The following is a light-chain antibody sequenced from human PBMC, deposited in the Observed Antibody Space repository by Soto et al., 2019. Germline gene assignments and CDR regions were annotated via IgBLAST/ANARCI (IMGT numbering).Light chain of an antibody. CDR3: QQRGNWPWT. CDR1: QSIRRY. J-gene: IGKJ1*01. CDR2: DAS. V-gene: IGKV3-11*01. Sequence: EIVVTQSPATLSLSPGERATLSCRASQSIRRYLAWYQQKPGQAPRLLIYDASNRATGIPARFSGSGSGTDFTLTISSLEPEDFAVYYCQQRGNWPWTFGQGTKVEIK.